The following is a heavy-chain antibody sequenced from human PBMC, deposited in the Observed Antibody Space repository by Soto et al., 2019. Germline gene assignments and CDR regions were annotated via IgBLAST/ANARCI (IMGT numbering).Heavy chain of an antibody. D-gene: IGHD2-21*02. CDR2: INHSGST. CDR3: ATAAGCGGDCYGR. Sequence: GLEWMGEINHSGSTNYNPSLKSRVTISVDTSKNQFSLKLSSVTAADTAVYYCATAAGCGGDCYGRWGQGTLVTVSS. J-gene: IGHJ4*02. V-gene: IGHV4-34*01.